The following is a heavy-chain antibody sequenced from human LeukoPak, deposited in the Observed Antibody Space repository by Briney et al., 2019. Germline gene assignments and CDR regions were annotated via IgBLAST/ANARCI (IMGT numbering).Heavy chain of an antibody. CDR3: ARERRFCTSTSCYCFFDY. Sequence: PGGSLRLSCAASGFTFSDYAMHWVRQAPGKGLEYVSAISHNGGSTYYAHSVKGRFTISRDNSKNTLYLQLGSLRGEDMAVYYCARERRFCTSTSCYCFFDYWGQGTLVTVSS. D-gene: IGHD2-2*01. V-gene: IGHV3-64*01. CDR2: ISHNGGST. CDR1: GFTFSDYA. J-gene: IGHJ4*02.